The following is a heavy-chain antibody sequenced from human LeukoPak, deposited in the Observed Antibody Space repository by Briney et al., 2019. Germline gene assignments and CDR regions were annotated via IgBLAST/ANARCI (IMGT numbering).Heavy chain of an antibody. CDR2: IYYSGST. D-gene: IGHD6-13*01. CDR1: GGSISSCY. Sequence: SETLSLTCTVSGGSISSCYWSWIRQPPGKGLEWIGYIYYSGSTNYNPSLKSRVTISVDTSKNQFSLKLSSVTAADTAVYYCARAVGDGYSSSKSLDYWGQGTLVTVSS. V-gene: IGHV4-59*01. J-gene: IGHJ4*02. CDR3: ARAVGDGYSSSKSLDY.